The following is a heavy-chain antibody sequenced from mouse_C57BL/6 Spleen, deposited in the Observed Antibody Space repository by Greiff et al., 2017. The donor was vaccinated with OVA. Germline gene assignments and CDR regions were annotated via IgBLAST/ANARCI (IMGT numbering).Heavy chain of an antibody. J-gene: IGHJ3*01. CDR3: ARNSDDYDAWFAY. Sequence: VNVVESGPGLVAPSQSLSITCTVSGFSLTSYAISWVRQPPGKGLEWLGVIWTGGGTNYNSALKSRLSISKDNSKSQVFLKMNSLQTDDTARYYCARNSDDYDAWFAYWGQGTLVTVSA. CDR1: GFSLTSYA. CDR2: IWTGGGT. D-gene: IGHD2-4*01. V-gene: IGHV2-9-1*01.